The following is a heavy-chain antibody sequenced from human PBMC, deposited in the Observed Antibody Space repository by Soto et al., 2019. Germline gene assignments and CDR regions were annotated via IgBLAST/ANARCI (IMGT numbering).Heavy chain of an antibody. CDR2: ISAYNGNT. CDR3: ARGLLTGTHDYYYYGMDV. CDR1: GYTFTSYC. Sequence: ASVKVSCKASGYTFTSYCISWVRQAPGQGLEWMGWISAYNGNTNYAQKLQGRVTMTTDTSTSTAYMELRSLRSDDTAVYYCARGLLTGTHDYYYYGMDVWGQGTTVTVS. J-gene: IGHJ6*02. D-gene: IGHD3-9*01. V-gene: IGHV1-18*01.